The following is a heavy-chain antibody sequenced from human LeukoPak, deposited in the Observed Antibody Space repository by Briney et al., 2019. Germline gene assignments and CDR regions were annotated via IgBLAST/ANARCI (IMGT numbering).Heavy chain of an antibody. D-gene: IGHD6-19*01. J-gene: IGHJ6*02. Sequence: PGGSLRLSCTASGFTFCDYAMSWVRQAPGKGLEWVGFIRSKAYGGTTEYAASVKGRFTISRDDSKSIAYLQMNSLKSEDTAVYYCTSGLAVAGTGYYYGMDVWGQETPVTVSS. CDR3: TSGLAVAGTGYYYGMDV. CDR1: GFTFCDYA. V-gene: IGHV3-49*04. CDR2: IRSKAYGGTT.